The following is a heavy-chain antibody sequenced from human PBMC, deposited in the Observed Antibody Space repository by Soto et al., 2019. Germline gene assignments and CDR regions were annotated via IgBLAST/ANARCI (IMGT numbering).Heavy chain of an antibody. J-gene: IGHJ4*02. D-gene: IGHD3-10*01. CDR2: ISVSSTYA. Sequence: QVQLLESGGGLVKPGGSLRLSCAASGFTFSDYYMSWIRQAPGQGLECVAYISVSSTYANYVDSVEGRFTISRDNAKNSLFLQRNSLRTEDTAVYYCARGVPYYSSEKPANFDYWGQGALVTVSS. CDR3: ARGVPYYSSEKPANFDY. CDR1: GFTFSDYY. V-gene: IGHV3-11*05.